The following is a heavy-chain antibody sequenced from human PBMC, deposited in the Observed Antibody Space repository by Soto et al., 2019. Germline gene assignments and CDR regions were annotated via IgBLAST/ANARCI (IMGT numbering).Heavy chain of an antibody. Sequence: GESLKISCKGSGYSFTSYWIGWVRQMPGKGPEWMGIIYPGDSDTKYNPSFQGQVTISADKSITTTYLQWSRLKASDTAIYYCAASIFYYGMDVWGQGTTVTVSS. CDR2: IYPGDSDT. V-gene: IGHV5-51*01. CDR3: AASIFYYGMDV. J-gene: IGHJ6*02. CDR1: GYSFTSYW.